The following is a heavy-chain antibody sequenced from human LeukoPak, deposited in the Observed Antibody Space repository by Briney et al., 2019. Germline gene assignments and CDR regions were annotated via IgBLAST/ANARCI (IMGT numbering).Heavy chain of an antibody. Sequence: GGSLRLSCAASGFTFSSYSMNWVRQAPGKGLEWVSSISSSSSYIYYADSVKGRFTISGDNAKNSLYLQMNSLRAEDTAVYYCARSSSSEDAFDIWGQGTMVTVSS. D-gene: IGHD6-6*01. J-gene: IGHJ3*02. V-gene: IGHV3-21*01. CDR2: ISSSSSYI. CDR1: GFTFSSYS. CDR3: ARSSSSEDAFDI.